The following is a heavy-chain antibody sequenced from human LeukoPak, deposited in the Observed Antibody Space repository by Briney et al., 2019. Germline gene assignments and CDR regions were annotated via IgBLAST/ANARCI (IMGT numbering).Heavy chain of an antibody. CDR1: GFTFSNYW. CDR2: IKQDGSEK. CDR3: ARAMDV. Sequence: GGSLRLSCAASGFTFSNYWMNWVRQAPGKGLEWVANIKQDGSEKYYVGSVKGRFTISRDNAKNSLYLQMNSLRAEDTVVYYCARAMDVWGQGTAVTVSS. V-gene: IGHV3-7*03. J-gene: IGHJ6*02.